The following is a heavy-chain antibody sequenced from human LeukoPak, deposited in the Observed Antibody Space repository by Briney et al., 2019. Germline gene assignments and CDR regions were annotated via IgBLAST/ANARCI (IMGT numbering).Heavy chain of an antibody. D-gene: IGHD3-22*01. Sequence: GESLKISCKGSGYSFTSYWNGWVRQMPGKGLEWMGIIYPDDSDTRYSPSFQGQVTISADKSISTAYLQWSSLRASDTAMYYCARAVVDTSWFDPWGQGTLVTVSS. J-gene: IGHJ5*02. CDR3: ARAVVDTSWFDP. CDR1: GYSFTSYW. V-gene: IGHV5-51*01. CDR2: IYPDDSDT.